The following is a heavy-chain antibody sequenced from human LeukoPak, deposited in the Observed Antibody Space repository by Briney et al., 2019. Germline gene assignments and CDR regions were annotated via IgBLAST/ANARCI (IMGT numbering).Heavy chain of an antibody. CDR3: ARAPPGYCSGCSCSRPLND. Sequence: PGGSLRLSCTASGFTVSSNYMSCVRQAPGKGLEWVSIMYSGGSTHYADAVKGRFTISRDNSKNTLYLQMNSLRAEDTAVYYCARAPPGYCSGCSCSRPLNDSGQGTLVTVSS. CDR1: GFTVSSNY. V-gene: IGHV3-66*01. CDR2: MYSGGST. J-gene: IGHJ4*02. D-gene: IGHD2-15*01.